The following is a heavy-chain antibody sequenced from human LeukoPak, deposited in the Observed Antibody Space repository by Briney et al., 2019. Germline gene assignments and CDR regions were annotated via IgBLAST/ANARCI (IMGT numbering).Heavy chain of an antibody. J-gene: IGHJ4*02. CDR3: AKDGGGWLQLSFDY. CDR2: IRYDGSNK. Sequence: GGSLRLSCAASGFTFNTYGMHWVRQAPGKGLEWVAFIRYDGSNKYYADSVKGRFTISRDNSKNTLFLQMNSLRAEDTAVYYCAKDGGGWLQLSFDYWGQGTLVTVSS. CDR1: GFTFNTYG. D-gene: IGHD5-24*01. V-gene: IGHV3-30*02.